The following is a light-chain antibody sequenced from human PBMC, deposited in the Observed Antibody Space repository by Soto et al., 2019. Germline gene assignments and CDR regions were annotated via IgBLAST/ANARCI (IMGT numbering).Light chain of an antibody. Sequence: DIQMTQSPSTLSASVGDRVTITCRASQSISSWLAWYQQKPGKAPKLLIYKASSLESGVPSRFSGSGSGTEFPLTISSLQPDDFATYYCQQYNSYPWTFGQGTTVEIK. CDR2: KAS. J-gene: IGKJ1*01. V-gene: IGKV1-5*03. CDR3: QQYNSYPWT. CDR1: QSISSW.